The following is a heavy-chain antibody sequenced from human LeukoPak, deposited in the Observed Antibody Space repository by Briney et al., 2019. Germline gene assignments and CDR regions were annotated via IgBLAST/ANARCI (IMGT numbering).Heavy chain of an antibody. V-gene: IGHV3-9*01. Sequence: PGGSLRLSCAASGFTFDDYAMHWVRQAPGKGLEWVSGISWNSGSIDYADSVKGRFTISRDNAKNSLYLQMNSLRAEDTALYYCAHEAGYSSSRDAFDIWGQGTMVTVSS. CDR3: AHEAGYSSSRDAFDI. CDR2: ISWNSGSI. J-gene: IGHJ3*02. CDR1: GFTFDDYA. D-gene: IGHD6-13*01.